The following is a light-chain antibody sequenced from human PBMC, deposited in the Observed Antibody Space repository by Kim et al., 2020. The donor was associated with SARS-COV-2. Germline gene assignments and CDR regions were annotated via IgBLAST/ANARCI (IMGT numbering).Light chain of an antibody. CDR1: NSDVGRYNL. CDR2: EVT. CDR3: CSYAGTNSLDVV. J-gene: IGLJ2*01. V-gene: IGLV2-23*02. Sequence: SITISCTGTNSDVGRYNLVSLYQQHPGKAPKLMIFEVTKRPSGISDRFSGSKSGNTASLTISGLQAEDEADYYCCSYAGTNSLDVVFGGGTQLTVL.